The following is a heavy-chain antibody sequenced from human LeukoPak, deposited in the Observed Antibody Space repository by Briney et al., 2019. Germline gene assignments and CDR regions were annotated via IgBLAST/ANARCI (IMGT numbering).Heavy chain of an antibody. D-gene: IGHD3-3*01. CDR3: ARAVFPKLRFDP. J-gene: IGHJ5*02. V-gene: IGHV4-31*03. CDR2: IYYSGST. CDR1: GGSIRSGAYY. Sequence: SQTLSLTCNVSGGSIRSGAYYWTWIRQHPGKCLEWIGYIYYSGSTHYNPSLKSRITISVDASQNQFSLKLTSVTAADTAVYYCARAVFPKLRFDPWGQGTLVTVSS.